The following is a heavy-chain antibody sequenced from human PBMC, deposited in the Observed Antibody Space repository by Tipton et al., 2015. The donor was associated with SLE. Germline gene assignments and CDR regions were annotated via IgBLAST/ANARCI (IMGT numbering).Heavy chain of an antibody. J-gene: IGHJ6*02. V-gene: IGHV4-59*08. CDR1: GDSTSLYF. CDR2: IYYSGRT. D-gene: IGHD2-15*01. CDR3: ARVVAVGATHYYDMDV. Sequence: TLSLTCSVSGDSTSLYFWTWIRQPPGKGLEWIGYIYYSGRTNYNPSLRSRVTMSVDTSKNQFSLRLSSVTAADTAVYFCARVVAVGATHYYDMDVWGQGTTVTVSS.